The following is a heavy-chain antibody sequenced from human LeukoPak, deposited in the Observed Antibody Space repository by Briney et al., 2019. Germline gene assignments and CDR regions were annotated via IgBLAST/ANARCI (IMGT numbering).Heavy chain of an antibody. CDR2: IIPIFGTA. Sequence: GASVKVSCKASGGTFSSYAISWVRQAPGQGLEWMGGIIPIFGTANYAQKFQGRVTITADKSTSTAYMELRSLRSDDTAVYYCARDLYYYDSSGYYYVFPNDAFDIWGQGTMVTVSS. CDR3: ARDLYYYDSSGYYYVFPNDAFDI. J-gene: IGHJ3*02. V-gene: IGHV1-69*06. D-gene: IGHD3-22*01. CDR1: GGTFSSYA.